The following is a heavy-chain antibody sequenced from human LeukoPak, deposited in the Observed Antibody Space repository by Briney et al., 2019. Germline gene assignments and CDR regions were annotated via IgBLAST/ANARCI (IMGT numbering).Heavy chain of an antibody. J-gene: IGHJ3*02. CDR1: GFTFSKFP. V-gene: IGHV3-23*01. D-gene: IGHD1-1*01. Sequence: GGSLRLSCAASGFTFSKFPMGWVRQAPGRGLEWFSAISASGDVTFYADSLRGRFTISRDNSKSTLYLQMNGLRAEDTAIFYCAKSLFTSATGTGRAFHIWGQGTRVTVSS. CDR3: AKSLFTSATGTGRAFHI. CDR2: ISASGDVT.